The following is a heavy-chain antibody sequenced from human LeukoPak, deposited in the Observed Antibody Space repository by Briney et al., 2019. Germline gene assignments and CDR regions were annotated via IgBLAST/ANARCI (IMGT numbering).Heavy chain of an antibody. CDR2: ISSGSTI. Sequence: GSLRLSCAASGFTFSSYEMNWVRQAPGKGLEWVSYISSGSTIYDADSVKGRVTISRDNAKNSLYLQMNSLRAEDTAVYYCARESIAVAGAPFDYWGQGTLVTVSS. V-gene: IGHV3-48*03. CDR3: ARESIAVAGAPFDY. CDR1: GFTFSSYE. D-gene: IGHD6-19*01. J-gene: IGHJ4*02.